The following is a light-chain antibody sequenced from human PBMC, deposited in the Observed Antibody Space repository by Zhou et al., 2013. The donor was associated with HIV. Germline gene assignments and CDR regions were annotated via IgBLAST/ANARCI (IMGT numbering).Light chain of an antibody. J-gene: IGKJ5*01. CDR2: KAS. CDR3: QHYNTYPVT. V-gene: IGKV1-5*03. CDR1: QSISSW. Sequence: DIQMTQSPSTLSASVGDRVTITCRASQSISSWLAWYQQKPGKAPNLLINKASSLESGVPSRFSGSGSGTEFTLTISSLQPDDSATYFCQHYNTYPVTFGQGTRLEI.